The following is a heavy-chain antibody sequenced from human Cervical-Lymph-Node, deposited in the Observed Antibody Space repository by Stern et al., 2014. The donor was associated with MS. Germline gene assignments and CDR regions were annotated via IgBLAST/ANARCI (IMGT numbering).Heavy chain of an antibody. Sequence: QVTLRESGPALVKPTQTLTLTCTFSGFSLTTSEMRVSWIRQPPGKALEWLVRIDGDDERFYSTSLKTRLTISKDTSKNQVVLTMTNMDPVDTATYYCARTAAAGQGYFAYWGQGALVTVSS. J-gene: IGHJ4*02. V-gene: IGHV2-70*04. CDR3: ARTAAAGQGYFAY. CDR2: IDGDDER. D-gene: IGHD6-13*01. CDR1: GFSLTTSEMR.